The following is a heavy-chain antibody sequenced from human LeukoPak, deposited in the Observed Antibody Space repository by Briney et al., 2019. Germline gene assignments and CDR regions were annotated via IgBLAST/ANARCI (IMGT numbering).Heavy chain of an antibody. J-gene: IGHJ4*02. CDR2: IYYSRST. D-gene: IGHD3-22*01. CDR3: ARQRYYYDSSGYYGDTYYFDY. Sequence: SETLSLTCIVSGGSISSDYWSWIRQPPGKGLEWIGYIYYSRSTSYNPSLKSRVTISADTSKNQFSLKLSSVTAADTAVYYCARQRYYYDSSGYYGDTYYFDYWGQGTLVTVSS. V-gene: IGHV4-59*08. CDR1: GGSISSDY.